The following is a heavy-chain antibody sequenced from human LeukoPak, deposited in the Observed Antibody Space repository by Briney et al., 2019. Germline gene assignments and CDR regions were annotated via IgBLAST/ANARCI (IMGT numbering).Heavy chain of an antibody. CDR1: GGSFSGYY. CDR3: AGRYCSGGSCYSDY. J-gene: IGHJ4*02. D-gene: IGHD2-15*01. CDR2: IYYSGST. V-gene: IGHV4-59*01. Sequence: PSETLSLTCAVYGGSFSGYYWSWIRQPPGKGLEWIGYIYYSGSTNYNPSLKSRVTISVDTSKNQFSLKLSSVTAADTAVYYCAGRYCSGGSCYSDYWGQGTLVTVSS.